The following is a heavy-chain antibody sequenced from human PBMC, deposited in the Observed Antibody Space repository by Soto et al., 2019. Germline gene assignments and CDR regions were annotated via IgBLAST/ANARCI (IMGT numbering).Heavy chain of an antibody. CDR2: FDPEDGET. D-gene: IGHD2-15*01. Sequence: ASVKVSCKVSGYTLTELSMHWVRQAPGKGLEWMGGFDPEDGETIYAQKFQGRVTMTEDTSTDTAYMELSSLRSEDTAVYYCATAGLGCSGGSCYSGYYYYYAMDVWGQGTTVTLSS. CDR3: ATAGLGCSGGSCYSGYYYYYAMDV. J-gene: IGHJ6*02. CDR1: GYTLTELS. V-gene: IGHV1-24*01.